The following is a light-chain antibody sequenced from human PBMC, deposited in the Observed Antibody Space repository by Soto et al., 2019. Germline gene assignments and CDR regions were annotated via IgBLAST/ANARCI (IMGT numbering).Light chain of an antibody. V-gene: IGLV2-14*03. J-gene: IGLJ2*01. CDR1: SSDVGGYNY. CDR3: NSYSSGSTRV. CDR2: DVT. Sequence: QSALTQPASVSGSPGQSITISCTGTSSDVGGYNYVAWYQQHPGKAPKLMIYDVTNRPSGVSNRFSGSKSGNTASLTISGLQAEDEADYYCNSYSSGSTRVFGGGTKLTV.